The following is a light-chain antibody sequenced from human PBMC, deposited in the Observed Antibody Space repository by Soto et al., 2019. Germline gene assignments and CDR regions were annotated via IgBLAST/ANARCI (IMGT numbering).Light chain of an antibody. V-gene: IGLV1-40*01. CDR2: GNN. J-gene: IGLJ1*01. CDR3: QSYDSSLSAYV. Sequence: QSVLTQPPSVSGAPGQRVTIACSGSTSNIGSNYDVHWYQQLPGAAPKVLIYGNNNRPSGVPSRFSASKSGTSASLAITGLQAEDEADYSCQSYDSSLSAYVFGTGTKVTVL. CDR1: TSNIGSNYD.